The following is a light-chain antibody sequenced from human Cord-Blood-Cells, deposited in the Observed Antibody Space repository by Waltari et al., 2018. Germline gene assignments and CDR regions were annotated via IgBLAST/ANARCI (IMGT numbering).Light chain of an antibody. Sequence: DLQMPQSPSSLSASVGDRVTITCRASQGISNYLAWYQQKPGKVPKLLIYAASTLQSGVPSRFSGSGSGTDFTLTISSLQPEDVATYYCQKYNSAPWTFSQGTKVEIK. J-gene: IGKJ1*01. CDR3: QKYNSAPWT. CDR2: AAS. CDR1: QGISNY. V-gene: IGKV1-27*01.